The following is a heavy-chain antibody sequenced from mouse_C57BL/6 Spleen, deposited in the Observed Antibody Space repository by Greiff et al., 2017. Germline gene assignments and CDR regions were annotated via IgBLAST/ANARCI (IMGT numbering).Heavy chain of an antibody. Sequence: VQLQQSGPELVKPGASVKISCKASGYSFTGYYMNWVKQSPEKSLEWIGEINPSTGGTTYNQKFKAKATLTVDKSSSTAYMQLKSLTSEDSAVYYCAPRDYSFDYWGQGTTLTVSS. CDR3: APRDYSFDY. V-gene: IGHV1-42*01. CDR2: INPSTGGT. CDR1: GYSFTGYY. D-gene: IGHD2-4*01. J-gene: IGHJ2*01.